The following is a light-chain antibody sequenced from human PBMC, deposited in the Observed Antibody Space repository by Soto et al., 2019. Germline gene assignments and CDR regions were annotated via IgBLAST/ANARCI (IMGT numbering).Light chain of an antibody. J-gene: IGKJ3*01. CDR1: QGISNY. CDR2: AAS. V-gene: IGKV1-27*01. Sequence: DIQMTQSPSSLSASVGDRVTITCRASQGISNYLPWYQQKPGKVPKLLIYAASTLKSGVPSRFSGSGSGTDFTRTISRLQPEDVATYYCQKYNRAPRTFGPGTKVDIK. CDR3: QKYNRAPRT.